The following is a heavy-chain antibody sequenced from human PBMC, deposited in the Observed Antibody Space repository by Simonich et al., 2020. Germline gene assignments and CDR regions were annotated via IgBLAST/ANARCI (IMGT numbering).Heavy chain of an antibody. D-gene: IGHD4-4*01. CDR2: LNSVGRST. J-gene: IGHJ3*02. V-gene: IGHV3-74*01. CDR3: ARDYSNYDAFDI. Sequence: EVQLVESGGGLVQPGGSLRLSCAASGFTLRSYWMHWVRQAPGTGLVWVSRLNSVGRSTDYSDSVKVRFTISRDNAKITLYLQMNSLRAEDTAVYYCARDYSNYDAFDIWGQGTMVTVSS. CDR1: GFTLRSYW.